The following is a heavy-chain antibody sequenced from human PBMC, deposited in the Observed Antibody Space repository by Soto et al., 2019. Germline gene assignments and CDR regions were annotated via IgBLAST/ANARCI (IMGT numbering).Heavy chain of an antibody. J-gene: IGHJ5*02. Sequence: GGSLRLSCEVSGFTFIRHSMSWVRQAPGKGLEWVSSISSTSSYIYYADSVKGRFTISRDNAKNSLYLQMNSLRAEDTAVYYCARHPERIAQIGWFDPWGQGTLVTVSS. CDR2: ISSTSSYI. CDR1: GFTFIRHS. V-gene: IGHV3-21*01. D-gene: IGHD6-13*01. CDR3: ARHPERIAQIGWFDP.